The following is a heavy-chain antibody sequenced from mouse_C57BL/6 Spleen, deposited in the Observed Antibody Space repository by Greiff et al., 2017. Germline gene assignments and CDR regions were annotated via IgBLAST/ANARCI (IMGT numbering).Heavy chain of an antibody. CDR1: GYSITSGYY. J-gene: IGHJ2*01. CDR3: ARSLTGPYYFDY. CDR2: ISYDGSN. Sequence: EVQLQESGPGLVKPSQSLSLTCFVTGYSITSGYYWNWIRQFPGNKLEWMGYISYDGSNNYNPSLKNRISITRDTSKNQFFLKLNSVTTEDTATYYCARSLTGPYYFDYWGQGTTLTVSS. D-gene: IGHD4-1*01. V-gene: IGHV3-6*01.